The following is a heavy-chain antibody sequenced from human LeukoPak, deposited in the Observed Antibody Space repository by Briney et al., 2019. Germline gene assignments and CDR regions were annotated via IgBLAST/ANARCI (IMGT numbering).Heavy chain of an antibody. CDR3: ARDIRRYSGYEDWFDP. CDR1: GGSISSHY. CDR2: IYYSGST. V-gene: IGHV4-59*11. J-gene: IGHJ5*02. D-gene: IGHD5-12*01. Sequence: SETLSLTCTVSGGSISSHYWSWIRQPPGKGLEWIGYIYYSGSTNYNPSLKSRVTISVDTSKNQFSLKLSSVTAADTAVYYCARDIRRYSGYEDWFDPWGQGTLVTVSS.